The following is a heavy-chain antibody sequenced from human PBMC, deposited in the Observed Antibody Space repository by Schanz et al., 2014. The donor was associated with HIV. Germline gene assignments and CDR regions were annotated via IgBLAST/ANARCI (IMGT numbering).Heavy chain of an antibody. CDR2: ISYDGTNK. Sequence: QVQLVESGGGVVQPGRSLRLSCAASGFTFDSYGIHWVRQAPGKGLEWVAVISYDGTNKKFADSVKGRFTISRDNSKNTLYLHMNSLGAEDTALYYCAKASGNSYGTGYFDYWGQGTLVTVSS. CDR3: AKASGNSYGTGYFDY. V-gene: IGHV3-30*18. D-gene: IGHD5-18*01. CDR1: GFTFDSYG. J-gene: IGHJ4*02.